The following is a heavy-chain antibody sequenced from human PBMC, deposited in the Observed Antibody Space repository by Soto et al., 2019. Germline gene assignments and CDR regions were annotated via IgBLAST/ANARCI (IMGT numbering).Heavy chain of an antibody. CDR1: GGSVRSGNHF. CDR3: ARGGEPLGYYGLDV. CDR2: MYYTGVI. V-gene: IGHV4-61*01. J-gene: IGHJ6*02. Sequence: QVQLQESGPGLLKASETLSLTCSVSGGSVRSGNHFWNWIRQPPGRGLEWLGYMYYTGVINYNPSLKSRVSMSVDTSKDQFSLNLTSLTAADTAVYYCARGGEPLGYYGLDVWGQGTTVTVSS.